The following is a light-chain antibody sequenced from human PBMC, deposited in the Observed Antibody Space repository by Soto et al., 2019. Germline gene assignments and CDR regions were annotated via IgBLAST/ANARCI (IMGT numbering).Light chain of an antibody. V-gene: IGLV1-44*01. Sequence: QSVLTQPPSESGTPGQRVTISCSGGSSNVGSNAVNWYQQFPRTAPKLLIYRNDQRPSGVPDRFSGSKSGTSASLAISGLQSADEADYYCATWDDSLKGVVFGGGTQLTVL. CDR3: ATWDDSLKGVV. CDR2: RND. J-gene: IGLJ2*01. CDR1: SSNVGSNA.